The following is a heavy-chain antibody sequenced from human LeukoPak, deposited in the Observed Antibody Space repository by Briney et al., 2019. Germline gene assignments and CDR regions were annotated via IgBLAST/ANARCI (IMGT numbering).Heavy chain of an antibody. J-gene: IGHJ4*02. D-gene: IGHD5-18*01. CDR3: SLVDTPD. Sequence: GASVKVSCKASGYTFTSYGISWVRQAPGQGLEWMGWISAYNGNTNYAQKFQGRVTITADESTSTAYMELSSLRSEDTAVYYCSLVDTPDWGQGTLVTVSS. CDR1: GYTFTSYG. V-gene: IGHV1-18*01. CDR2: ISAYNGNT.